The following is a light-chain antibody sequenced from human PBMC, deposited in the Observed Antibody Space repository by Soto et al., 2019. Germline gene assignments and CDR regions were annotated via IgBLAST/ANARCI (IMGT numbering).Light chain of an antibody. CDR3: QQYNNWHLT. Sequence: EIVMTQSPATLSVSPGERATLSCRASPSVRRTLAWYQQKPGHAPRLLIYGASTRATGIPARFTGSGSGTEFTLTISSLQSEDFAVYYCQQYNNWHLTFGGGTKVEIK. CDR2: GAS. CDR1: PSVRRT. J-gene: IGKJ4*01. V-gene: IGKV3-15*01.